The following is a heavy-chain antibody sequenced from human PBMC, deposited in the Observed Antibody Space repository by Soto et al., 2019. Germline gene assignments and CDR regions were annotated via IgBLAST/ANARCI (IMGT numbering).Heavy chain of an antibody. CDR1: GYTFTAYC. D-gene: IGHD3-10*01. CDR3: ARDMDYYYGSGTGNGRGV. Sequence: QVQLVQSGAEVKKPGASVRVSCKASGYTFTAYCVQWVRQAPGQGLQWMGWINVNSGDIKYAQAFQGRVTLTRDPYISTVYMELTRLNPDDTAVYYCARDMDYYYGSGTGNGRGVWGQGPTVTV. V-gene: IGHV1-2*02. J-gene: IGHJ6*02. CDR2: INVNSGDI.